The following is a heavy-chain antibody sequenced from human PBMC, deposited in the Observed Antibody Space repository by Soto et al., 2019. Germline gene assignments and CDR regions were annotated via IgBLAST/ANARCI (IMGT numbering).Heavy chain of an antibody. Sequence: QVQLVQSGAEVKKTGASVKVSCKASGYIFINYGITWVRQAPGQGLEWMGWISGYNGNTKYADKLQGRVTMTTDTSTTTAYMELRSLRSDDTAVYYCARDEVPAANWLDRWGQGTLVTVSS. CDR2: ISGYNGNT. V-gene: IGHV1-18*01. CDR1: GYIFINYG. J-gene: IGHJ5*02. D-gene: IGHD2-2*01. CDR3: ARDEVPAANWLDR.